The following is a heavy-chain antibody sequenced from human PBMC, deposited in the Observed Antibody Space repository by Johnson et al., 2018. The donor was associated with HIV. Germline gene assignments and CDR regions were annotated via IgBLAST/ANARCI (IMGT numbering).Heavy chain of an antibody. CDR2: IRYDGSNK. D-gene: IGHD6-13*01. J-gene: IGHJ3*02. CDR1: GFTFSSYG. CDR3: AREWSSSRWTYGCDI. Sequence: QVQLVESGGGVVQPGGSLRLSCAASGFTFSSYGMHWVRQAPGKGLEWVAFIRYDGSNKYYADSVKGRFTISRDNSKNTLYLQMNNLRADDTAVYYCAREWSSSRWTYGCDIWGQGTMVTVSS. V-gene: IGHV3-30*02.